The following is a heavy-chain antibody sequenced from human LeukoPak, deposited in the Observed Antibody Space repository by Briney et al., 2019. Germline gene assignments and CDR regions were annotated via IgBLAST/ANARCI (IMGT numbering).Heavy chain of an antibody. V-gene: IGHV3-7*01. CDR2: IKQDGSEK. CDR1: RFTLTNYC. D-gene: IGHD2-15*01. CDR3: ARGGGYCSGGSCFLGAFDI. J-gene: IGHJ3*02. Sequence: GGSQSLSWIASRFTLTNYCMRWVRQAAGRWREWVGTIKQDGSEKYYVESVKGRFTISRDNAKNSLYLQMNSLRAEDTAVYYCARGGGYCSGGSCFLGAFDIWGQGTMVTVSS.